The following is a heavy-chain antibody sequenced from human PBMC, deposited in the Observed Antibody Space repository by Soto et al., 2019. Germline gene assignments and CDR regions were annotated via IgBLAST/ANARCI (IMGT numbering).Heavy chain of an antibody. CDR3: ASAVGYENFAY. D-gene: IGHD2-8*02. CDR2: IIPILGIA. Sequence: QVQLVQSGAEVKKPGSSVKVSCKASGGTFSRYTISWVRQAPGQGLEWMGRIIPILGIANYAQKFQGRVTITADKSTSTAYMELSSLSSEDTAVYYCASAVGYENFAYRGQGTLVTVSS. V-gene: IGHV1-69*02. CDR1: GGTFSRYT. J-gene: IGHJ4*02.